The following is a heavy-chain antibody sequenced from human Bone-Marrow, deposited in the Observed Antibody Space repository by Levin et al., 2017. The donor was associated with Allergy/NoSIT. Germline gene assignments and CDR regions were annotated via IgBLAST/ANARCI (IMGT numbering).Heavy chain of an antibody. CDR1: GYIFTSYG. Sequence: ASVKVSCKASGYIFTSYGISWVRQAPGQGLEWMGRISGYNGNTKYAQKLQGRVTMTTDTSTSTAYMELRSLRSDDTAVYYCARAERQYCENDCPPNYWGQGTLVTVSS. CDR3: ARAERQYCENDCPPNY. D-gene: IGHD2-21*01. J-gene: IGHJ4*02. CDR2: ISGYNGNT. V-gene: IGHV1-18*01.